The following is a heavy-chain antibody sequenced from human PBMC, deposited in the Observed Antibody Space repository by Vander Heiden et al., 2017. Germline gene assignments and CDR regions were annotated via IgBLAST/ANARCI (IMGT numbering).Heavy chain of an antibody. CDR2: IRSKGYGGAT. CDR1: GFSFAAYA. V-gene: IGHV3-49*03. Sequence: EVQLVESGGGLVQPRRSLRLSCTASGFSFAAYAMSWFRQAPGKGPEWVGFIRSKGYGGATEYAASVKDRFTISRDDSRSIAYLQMNNLKTEDTAVYYCVRTTTVTTTDFDYWGQGTLVTVSP. CDR3: VRTTTVTTTDFDY. D-gene: IGHD4-17*01. J-gene: IGHJ4*02.